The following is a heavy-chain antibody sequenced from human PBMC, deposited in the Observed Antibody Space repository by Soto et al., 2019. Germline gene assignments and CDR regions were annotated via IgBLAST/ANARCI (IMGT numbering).Heavy chain of an antibody. D-gene: IGHD6-19*01. J-gene: IGHJ4*02. V-gene: IGHV4-34*01. CDR1: GGSFSGYY. Sequence: SETLSLTCAVYGGSFSGYYWSWIRQPPGKGREWRGEINHSGITDYNPPLKSRITISIDTSKQQFSLKLNSVTAADTAVYYCAIGPRMWLAGGGYWGQGTQVTVSS. CDR3: AIGPRMWLAGGGY. CDR2: INHSGIT.